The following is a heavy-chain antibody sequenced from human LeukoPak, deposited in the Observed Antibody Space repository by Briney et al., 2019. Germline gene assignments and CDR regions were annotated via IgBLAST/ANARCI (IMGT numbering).Heavy chain of an antibody. D-gene: IGHD2-15*01. CDR1: GGSISSYY. Sequence: PSETLSLTCTVSGGSISSYYWSWIRQPPGKGLKWIGSIYYSGSTYYNPSLKSRVTISVDTSKNQFSLKLSSVTAADTAVYYCARSLPGYCSGGSCYYYFDYWGQGTLVTVSS. V-gene: IGHV4-59*12. CDR3: ARSLPGYCSGGSCYYYFDY. CDR2: IYYSGST. J-gene: IGHJ4*02.